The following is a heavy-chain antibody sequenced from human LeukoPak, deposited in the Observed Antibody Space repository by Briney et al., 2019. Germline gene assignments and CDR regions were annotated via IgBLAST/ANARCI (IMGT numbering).Heavy chain of an antibody. D-gene: IGHD1-26*01. Sequence: GGSLRLSCTASGFTFGDYAMSWVRQAPGKGLEWVGFIRSKAYGGTTEYAASVKGRFTISSDDSKSIAYLQMNSLKTEDTAVYYCTRDPQVGASYYFDYWGQGTLVTVSS. J-gene: IGHJ4*02. CDR3: TRDPQVGASYYFDY. CDR2: IRSKAYGGTT. V-gene: IGHV3-49*04. CDR1: GFTFGDYA.